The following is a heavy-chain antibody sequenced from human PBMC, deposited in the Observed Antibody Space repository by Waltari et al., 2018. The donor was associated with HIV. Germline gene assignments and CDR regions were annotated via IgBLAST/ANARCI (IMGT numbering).Heavy chain of an antibody. D-gene: IGHD3-3*01. CDR3: ARGEVGYDSWSGYHP. J-gene: IGHJ5*02. CDR1: GYTFSSYD. CDR2: MNPKSGNT. Sequence: QVQLVQSGAEVKKPGASVKVSCNTSGYTFSSYDINWVRQATGQRLEWMGWMNPKSGNTGYAPKFQGRVTMTRNTSISTAYMELSGLKSEDTAIYYCARGEVGYDSWSGYHPWGQGTPVIVSS. V-gene: IGHV1-8*01.